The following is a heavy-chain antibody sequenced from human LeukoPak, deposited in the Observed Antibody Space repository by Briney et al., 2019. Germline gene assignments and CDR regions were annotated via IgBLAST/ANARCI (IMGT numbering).Heavy chain of an antibody. Sequence: PSETLSLTCTVSGGSISSYYWSWIRQPPGKGLEWIGEINHSGSTNYNPSLKSRVTISVDTSKNQFSLKLSSVTAADTAVYYCARGRGYCSGGICTTRDWFDPWGQGTLVTVSS. CDR3: ARGRGYCSGGICTTRDWFDP. J-gene: IGHJ5*02. CDR1: GGSISSYY. CDR2: INHSGST. V-gene: IGHV4-34*01. D-gene: IGHD2-15*01.